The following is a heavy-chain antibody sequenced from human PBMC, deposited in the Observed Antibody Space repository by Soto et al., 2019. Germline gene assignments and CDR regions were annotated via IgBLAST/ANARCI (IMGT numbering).Heavy chain of an antibody. CDR3: ARAVDTAMVSVDFDY. D-gene: IGHD5-18*01. J-gene: IGHJ4*02. CDR1: GGSVSSGSYY. Sequence: PSETLSLTCTVSGGSVSSGSYYWSWIRQPPGKGLEWIGYIYYSGSTNYNPSLKSRVTISVDTSKNQFSLKLSSVTAADTAVYYCARAVDTAMVSVDFDYWGQGTLVTVS. V-gene: IGHV4-61*01. CDR2: IYYSGST.